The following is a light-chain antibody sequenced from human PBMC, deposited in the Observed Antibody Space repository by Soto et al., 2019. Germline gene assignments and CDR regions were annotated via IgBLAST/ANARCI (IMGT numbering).Light chain of an antibody. V-gene: IGLV2-14*03. Sequence: QSALTQPASVSGSPGQSITIYCTGTSSDVGGYNYVSWFQQHPGKAPKLKIYEVSNRPSGVSNRFSGSKSGYTASLTISELQAEDEADYYCTSFTSSSTWVFGGGTKLTVL. CDR3: TSFTSSSTWV. CDR2: EVS. J-gene: IGLJ3*02. CDR1: SSDVGGYNY.